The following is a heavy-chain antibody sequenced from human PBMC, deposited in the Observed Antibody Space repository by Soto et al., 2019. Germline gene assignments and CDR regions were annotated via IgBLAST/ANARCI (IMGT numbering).Heavy chain of an antibody. CDR1: GCSIRLGVRS. CDR2: SYHGGST. V-gene: IGHV4-31*03. CDR3: ARDYSTTHYYYYYGMDV. Sequence: TLSLTCPFSGCSIRLGVRSWSWTHQHPGMGLEWIGDSYHGGSTCYNPSLKSRVTRSVDTSKNQFSLKLSSVTAADTAVYYCARDYSTTHYYYYYGMDVWGQGTTVTVSS. J-gene: IGHJ6*02. D-gene: IGHD4-4*01.